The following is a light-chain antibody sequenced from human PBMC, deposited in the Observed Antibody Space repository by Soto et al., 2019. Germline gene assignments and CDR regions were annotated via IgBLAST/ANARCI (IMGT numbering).Light chain of an antibody. CDR1: QSLLYSPNNKYY. CDR2: WAS. Sequence: DIVMTQSPDSLAVPLGERATIDCKSSQSLLYSPNNKYYLAWYQQKPGQPPKLLIYWASTRESGVPDRFSGSGSATDFALTISSLQAEDVAAYYCQQYYSPPQTFGQGTKVEIK. V-gene: IGKV4-1*01. J-gene: IGKJ1*01. CDR3: QQYYSPPQT.